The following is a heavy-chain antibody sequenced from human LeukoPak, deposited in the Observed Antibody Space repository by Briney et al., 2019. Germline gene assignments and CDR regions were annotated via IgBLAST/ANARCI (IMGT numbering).Heavy chain of an antibody. J-gene: IGHJ5*02. CDR3: ARGQRQLDP. D-gene: IGHD6-13*01. CDR1: GGSLSSYY. Sequence: SETLSLTCTVSGGSLSSYYWSWIRQPPGKGLEWIGYIYYSGSTNYNPSLTSRVTISVDTSKNQFSLKLSSVTAADTAVYYCARGQRQLDPWGQGTLVTASS. CDR2: IYYSGST. V-gene: IGHV4-59*01.